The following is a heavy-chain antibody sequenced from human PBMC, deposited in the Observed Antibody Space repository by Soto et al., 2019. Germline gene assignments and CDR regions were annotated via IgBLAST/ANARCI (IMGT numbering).Heavy chain of an antibody. V-gene: IGHV4-34*01. CDR3: ARSGPLYYYGSGRLDV. CDR1: GGSFSDYY. J-gene: IGHJ6*04. D-gene: IGHD3-10*01. Sequence: QVLLQQWGAGLLKPSETLSLTCAVYGGSFSDYYWSWIRQPPGKGLEWIGEINHSGSTNYNPSLRSRATISLETAKNQLSMKLSSVTAATTDMYCCARSGPLYYYGSGRLDVWGKGTTVTVSS. CDR2: INHSGST.